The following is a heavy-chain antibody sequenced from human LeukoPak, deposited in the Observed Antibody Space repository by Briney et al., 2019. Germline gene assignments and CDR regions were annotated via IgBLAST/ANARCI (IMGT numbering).Heavy chain of an antibody. CDR3: ARATNFYYYYGMDV. CDR1: GYTFTSYY. CDR2: INPSSGVT. J-gene: IGHJ6*02. D-gene: IGHD1-26*01. V-gene: IGHV1-46*01. Sequence: GASVNVSCKTSGYTFTSYYIHWVRQAPGQGLEWMGIINPSSGVTNYAQKFQGRVTMTRDTSTSTVYMGLSSQTSDDTAVYYCARATNFYYYYGMDVWGQGTTVTVYS.